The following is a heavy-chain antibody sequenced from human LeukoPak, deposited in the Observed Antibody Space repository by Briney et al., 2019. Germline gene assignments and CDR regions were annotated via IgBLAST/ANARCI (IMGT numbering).Heavy chain of an antibody. J-gene: IGHJ6*02. V-gene: IGHV3-7*01. CDR2: IKQDGSEK. CDR1: GFTFSSYW. Sequence: GGSLRLSCAASGFTFSSYWMSWVRQAPGKGLEWVANIKQDGSEKYYVDSVKGRFTISRDNAKNSLYLQMNRLRAEDTAVYYCARDSGYYYYGMDVWGQGTTVTVSS. D-gene: IGHD3-10*01. CDR3: ARDSGYYYYGMDV.